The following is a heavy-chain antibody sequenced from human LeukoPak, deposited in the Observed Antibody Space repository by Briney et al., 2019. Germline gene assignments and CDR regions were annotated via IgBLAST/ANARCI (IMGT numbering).Heavy chain of an antibody. CDR1: GFTFSSYG. CDR3: ARESGYSSSWYGY. V-gene: IGHV3-30*02. CDR2: IRYDGSNK. Sequence: PGGSLRLSCAASGFTFSSYGMHWVRQAPGKGLEWVAFIRYDGSNKYYADSVKGRFTISRDNSKNTLYLQMNSLRAEDTAVYYCARESGYSSSWYGYWGQGTLVTVSS. J-gene: IGHJ4*02. D-gene: IGHD6-13*01.